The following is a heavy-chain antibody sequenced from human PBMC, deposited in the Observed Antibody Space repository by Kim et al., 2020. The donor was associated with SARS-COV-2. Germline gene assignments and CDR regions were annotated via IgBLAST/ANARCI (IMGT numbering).Heavy chain of an antibody. CDR3: ARLEMSTITGGGP. V-gene: IGHV1-2*06. CDR2: INPNSGGT. CDR1: GFAFTGYY. D-gene: IGHD3-16*01. J-gene: IGHJ4*02. Sequence: ASVKVSCKASGFAFTGYYMHWVRQAPGQGLEWMGRINPNSGGTNYAQKFQGRVTMTRDTSISTAYMELSTLRSDDTAVYYCARLEMSTITGGGPWGQGTLVTVSS.